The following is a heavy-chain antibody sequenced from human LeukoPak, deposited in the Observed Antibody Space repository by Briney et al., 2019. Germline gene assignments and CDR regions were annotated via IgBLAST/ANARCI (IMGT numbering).Heavy chain of an antibody. D-gene: IGHD1-26*01. Sequence: PSETLSLTCAVYGGSFSGYYWSWIRQPPGKGLEWIGEINHSGSTNYNPSLKSRVTISVDTSKHQFSLKLSSVPAADTAVYYCARGYQSGSYGSDFDYWGQGTLVTVSS. CDR3: ARGYQSGSYGSDFDY. V-gene: IGHV4-34*01. CDR2: INHSGST. J-gene: IGHJ4*02. CDR1: GGSFSGYY.